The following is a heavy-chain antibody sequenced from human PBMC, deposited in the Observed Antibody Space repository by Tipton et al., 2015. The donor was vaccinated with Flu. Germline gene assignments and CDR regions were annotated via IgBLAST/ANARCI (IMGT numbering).Heavy chain of an antibody. CDR2: ISRNSGYI. D-gene: IGHD3-22*01. CDR3: ARESQRGYDSSGYYYVTTD. CDR1: GFTFNSFT. J-gene: IGHJ4*02. V-gene: IGHV3-21*01. Sequence: GSLRLSCTAPGFTFNSFTMDWVRQAPGKGPEWVSSISRNSGYIYYADSVKGRFTISRDNAKNVLYLQMDSLRVEDTAIYYCARESQRGYDSSGYYYVTTDWGQGTLVAVSS.